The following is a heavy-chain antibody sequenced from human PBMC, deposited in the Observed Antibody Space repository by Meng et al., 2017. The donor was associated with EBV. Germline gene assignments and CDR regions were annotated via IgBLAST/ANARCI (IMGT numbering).Heavy chain of an antibody. CDR3: AKGADLAAAGTFWFDP. J-gene: IGHJ5*02. CDR1: GYTFTGYY. CDR2: INPNSGGT. Sequence: QVQLGQSGAEVKKPGASVKVSCKASGYTFTGYYMHWVRQAPGQGLEWMGRINPNSGGTNYAQKFQGRVTMTRGTSISTAYMELSRLRSDDTAVYYCAKGADLAAAGTFWFDPWGQGTLVTVSS. V-gene: IGHV1-2*06. D-gene: IGHD6-13*01.